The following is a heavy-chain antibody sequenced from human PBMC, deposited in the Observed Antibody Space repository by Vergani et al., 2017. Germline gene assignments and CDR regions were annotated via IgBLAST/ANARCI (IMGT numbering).Heavy chain of an antibody. V-gene: IGHV3-23*03. CDR2: IYSGGST. D-gene: IGHD5-24*01. CDR3: AKPWLY. Sequence: EVQLLESGGGLVQPGGSLRLSCAASGFTFSSYAMSWVRQAPGKGLEWVSVIYSGGSTYYADSVKGRFTISRDNSKNTLYLQMNSLRAEDTAVYYCAKPWLYWGQGTLVTVSS. J-gene: IGHJ4*02. CDR1: GFTFSSYA.